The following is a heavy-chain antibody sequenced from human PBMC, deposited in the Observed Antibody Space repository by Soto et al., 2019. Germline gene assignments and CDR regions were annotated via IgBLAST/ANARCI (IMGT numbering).Heavy chain of an antibody. Sequence: QVPLVQAGAEVKKPGASVKVSCKASGYTFTGYYMHWGRQATGQGLEWMGWINPNSGGTNYAQKFQGWVTMTRDTSISTAYMELSRLRSDDTAVYYCARAAAGTGDAFDIWGQGTMVTVSS. V-gene: IGHV1-2*04. J-gene: IGHJ3*02. CDR2: INPNSGGT. D-gene: IGHD6-13*01. CDR3: ARAAAGTGDAFDI. CDR1: GYTFTGYY.